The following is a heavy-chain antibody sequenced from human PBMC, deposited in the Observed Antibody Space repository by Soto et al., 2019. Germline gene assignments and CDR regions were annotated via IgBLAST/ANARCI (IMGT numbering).Heavy chain of an antibody. D-gene: IGHD1-1*01. CDR3: AKQWTTGTWIDGFYYGMDV. J-gene: IGHJ6*02. Sequence: GGSLRLSCAAFEFTFNSFAMHWVRQVPGKGLEWVALISYDGSNKYYADSVKGRFSISRDNSKNTLNLQLNSLRAEDTAVYYCAKQWTTGTWIDGFYYGMDVWGPGTTVTVSS. V-gene: IGHV3-30*18. CDR2: ISYDGSNK. CDR1: EFTFNSFA.